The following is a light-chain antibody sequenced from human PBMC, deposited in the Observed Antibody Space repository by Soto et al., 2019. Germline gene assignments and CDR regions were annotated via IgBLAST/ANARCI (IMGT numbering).Light chain of an antibody. CDR2: YND. J-gene: IGLJ3*02. CDR1: NSNIGSNA. Sequence: QLVLTQSPSVSGAPRQSVNISCSGNNSNIGSNAVHWYQQLPSKAPKLLMYYNDMLPSGVSDRFSGSKSGTSASLAISGLQSEDEGDYYCATWDDRLTAWVFGGGTKLTVL. V-gene: IGLV1-36*01. CDR3: ATWDDRLTAWV.